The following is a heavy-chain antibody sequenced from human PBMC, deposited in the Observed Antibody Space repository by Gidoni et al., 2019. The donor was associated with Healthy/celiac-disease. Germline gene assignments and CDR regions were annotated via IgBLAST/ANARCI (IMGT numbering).Heavy chain of an antibody. D-gene: IGHD3-9*01. J-gene: IGHJ4*02. Sequence: FTISRDNSKNTLYLQMNILRAEDTAVYYCAKSIYDILTGYQIYYFDYWGQGTLVTVSS. V-gene: IGHV3-23*01. CDR3: AKSIYDILTGYQIYYFDY.